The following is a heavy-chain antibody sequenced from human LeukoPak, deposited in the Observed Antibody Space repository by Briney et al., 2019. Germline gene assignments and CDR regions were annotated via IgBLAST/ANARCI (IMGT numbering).Heavy chain of an antibody. D-gene: IGHD2-2*01. J-gene: IGHJ3*02. CDR3: AKELGYCSSTSCPRAAFDI. CDR2: IRYDGSNK. CDR1: GFTFSTYG. Sequence: PGGSLRLSCAASGFTFSTYGMHWVRQAPGKGLEWVAFIRYDGSNKYYADSVKGRFTISRDNSKNTLYLQMNSLRAEDTAVYYCAKELGYCSSTSCPRAAFDIWGQGTMVTVSS. V-gene: IGHV3-30*02.